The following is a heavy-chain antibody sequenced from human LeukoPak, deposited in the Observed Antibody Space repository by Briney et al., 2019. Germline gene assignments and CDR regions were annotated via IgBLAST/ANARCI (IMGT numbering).Heavy chain of an antibody. CDR1: GFTFSSYS. CDR3: ARTLRYCSSTSCYRGYFQH. J-gene: IGHJ1*01. Sequence: GSLRLSCAASGFTFSSYSMNWVRQAPGKGLEWIGEINHSGSTNYNPSLKSRVTISVDTSKNQFSLKLSSVTAADTAVYYCARTLRYCSSTSCYRGYFQHWGQGTLVTVSS. D-gene: IGHD2-2*01. CDR2: INHSGST. V-gene: IGHV4-34*01.